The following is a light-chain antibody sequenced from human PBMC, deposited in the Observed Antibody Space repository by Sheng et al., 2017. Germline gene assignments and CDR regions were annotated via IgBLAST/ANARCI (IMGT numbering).Light chain of an antibody. CDR2: NTN. CDR1: SGSVSTSNY. V-gene: IGLV8-61*01. Sequence: QTVVTQEPSFSVSPGGTVTLTCGLSSGSVSTSNYPSWYQQTPGQAPRTVIYNTNTRSSGVPDRFSGSILGNKAALTITGAQADDQSDYYCVLYMGSGFWVFGGGTKVTVL. CDR3: VLYMGSGFWV. J-gene: IGLJ3*02.